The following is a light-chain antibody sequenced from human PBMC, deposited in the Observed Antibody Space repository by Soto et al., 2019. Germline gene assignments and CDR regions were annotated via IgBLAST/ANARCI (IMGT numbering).Light chain of an antibody. CDR1: QSISNF. J-gene: IGKJ4*01. V-gene: IGKV3-20*01. CDR2: DAS. CDR3: QQYGSSPLT. Sequence: EIVLTQSPATLSLSPGERATLSCRASQSISNFLAWYQQKPGQAPRLLIYDASKRATDIPDRFTGSGSGTDFTLTISRLEPEDFAVYYCQQYGSSPLTFGGGTKVDIK.